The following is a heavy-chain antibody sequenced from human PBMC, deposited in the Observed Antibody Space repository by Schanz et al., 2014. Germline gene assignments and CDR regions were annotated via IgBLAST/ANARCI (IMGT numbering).Heavy chain of an antibody. V-gene: IGHV3-30*02. J-gene: IGHJ4*02. D-gene: IGHD3-22*01. CDR1: GFIFSNYG. Sequence: QVQLVESGGGVVQRGGSLRLSCAASGFIFSNYGMHWVRQAPGKGLEWVAFIWSDGSRTYHADSVRGRFTISRDDSKNTLYLQMNSLRPEDTAVYYCAKEDRTHSSDYVYWGQGALVTVSS. CDR2: IWSDGSRT. CDR3: AKEDRTHSSDYVY.